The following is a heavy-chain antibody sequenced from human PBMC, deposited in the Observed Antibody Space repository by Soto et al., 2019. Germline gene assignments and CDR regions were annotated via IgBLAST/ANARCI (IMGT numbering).Heavy chain of an antibody. Sequence: SETLSLTCAVYGGSFSGYYWSWIRQPPGKGLEWIGEINHSGSTNYNPSLKSRVTISVDTSKNQFSLKLSSVTAADTAVYYCARGAPRGWYSGYYGMDVWGQGTTVTVYS. J-gene: IGHJ6*02. CDR3: ARGAPRGWYSGYYGMDV. CDR1: GGSFSGYY. V-gene: IGHV4-34*01. CDR2: INHSGST. D-gene: IGHD6-19*01.